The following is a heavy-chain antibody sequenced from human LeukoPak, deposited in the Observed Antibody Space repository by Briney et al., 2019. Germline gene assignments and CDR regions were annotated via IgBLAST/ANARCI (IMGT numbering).Heavy chain of an antibody. D-gene: IGHD3-22*01. CDR2: MNPNSGNT. V-gene: IGHV1-8*01. J-gene: IGHJ4*02. Sequence: GASVKVSCKASGYTFTSYDINWVRQATGQGLEWMGWMNPNSGNTGYAQKFQGRVTMTRNTSISTAYMELGSLRSEDTAVYYCARVGDYYDSSGYFPFDYWGQGTLVTVSS. CDR1: GYTFTSYD. CDR3: ARVGDYYDSSGYFPFDY.